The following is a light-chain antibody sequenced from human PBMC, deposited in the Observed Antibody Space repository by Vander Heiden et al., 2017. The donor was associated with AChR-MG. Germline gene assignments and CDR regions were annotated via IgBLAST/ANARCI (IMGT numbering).Light chain of an antibody. J-gene: IGKJ1*01. V-gene: IGKV1-39*01. CDR3: QRGHGTPLT. CDR1: QSVSTY. CDR2: HPS. Sequence: HMSKSPPSLSAPVCDSVAITLRANQSVSTYLNWFQPKPARAPELLICHPSTLQSEVPSRFSDYGSGTEFTLSITRLQPKNFGAYYCQRGHGTPLTFGQGTTLEVK.